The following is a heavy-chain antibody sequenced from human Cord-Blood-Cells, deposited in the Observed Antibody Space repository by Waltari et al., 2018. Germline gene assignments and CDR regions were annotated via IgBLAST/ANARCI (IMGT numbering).Heavy chain of an antibody. V-gene: IGHV4-34*01. CDR1: GGSFSGYY. J-gene: IGHJ6*02. D-gene: IGHD6-6*01. Sequence: QVQLQQWGAGLSKPSETLTLTSAVYGGSFSGYYWSWIRQPPGKGLEWIGEINHRGSTNYNPSLKSRVTISVDTSKNQFSLELSSVTAADTAVYYCARAAEYSSSYYYYGMDVWGQGTTVTVSS. CDR3: ARAAEYSSSYYYYGMDV. CDR2: INHRGST.